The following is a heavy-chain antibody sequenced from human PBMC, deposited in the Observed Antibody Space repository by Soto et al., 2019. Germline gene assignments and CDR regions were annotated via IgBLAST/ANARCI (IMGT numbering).Heavy chain of an antibody. J-gene: IGHJ4*02. CDR2: INSDGSST. D-gene: IGHD2-15*01. Sequence: GGSLRLSCAASGFTFSSYWMHWVRQAPGKGLVWVSRINSDGSSTSYADSVKGRFTISRDNAKNTLYLQMNSLRAEDTAVYYCASEYCSGGSCYSDYFDYWGQGTLVTVSS. CDR3: ASEYCSGGSCYSDYFDY. V-gene: IGHV3-74*01. CDR1: GFTFSSYW.